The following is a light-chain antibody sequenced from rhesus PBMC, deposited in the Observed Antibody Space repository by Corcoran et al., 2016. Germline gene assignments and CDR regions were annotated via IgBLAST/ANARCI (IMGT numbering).Light chain of an antibody. CDR3: LQGYSTPFT. Sequence: DIQMTQSPSSLSASVGDRVTITCRASQGISDYFSWYQQKPGKAPKGLIYAASSLARGVPSRFSGSGSGTVVTLTIRSLQPEDFAAYYCLQGYSTPFTFGPGTKLDIK. V-gene: IGKV1-36*02. J-gene: IGKJ3*01. CDR2: AAS. CDR1: QGISDY.